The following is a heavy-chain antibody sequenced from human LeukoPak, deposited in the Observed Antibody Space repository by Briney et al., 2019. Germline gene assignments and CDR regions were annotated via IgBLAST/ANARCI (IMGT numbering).Heavy chain of an antibody. CDR2: IGWRGDPK. D-gene: IGHD5-18*01. Sequence: GGSLRLSRATSGFTFDDFTMHWVRQPPGKGLEWVSLIGWRGDPKYYANSLEGRFTISRDNRRRYVFLQMNSLRPDDTAFYYCIKEGRGYKYGLRDWGQGTLVTVSS. J-gene: IGHJ4*02. V-gene: IGHV3-43*01. CDR1: GFTFDDFT. CDR3: IKEGRGYKYGLRD.